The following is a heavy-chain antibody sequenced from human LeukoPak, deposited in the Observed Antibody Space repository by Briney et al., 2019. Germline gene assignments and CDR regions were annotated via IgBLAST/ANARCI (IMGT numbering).Heavy chain of an antibody. CDR1: GYSIRSGFY. Sequence: KSSETLSLTCTVSGYSIRSGFYWGWIRQPPGKGLEWIGNIYHSGITYSTPSLKSRVTISVDTSKNQFYLKLSSVTAADTAVYYCARQYSDILTGYHRGELYWYFDLWGRGTLVTVSS. D-gene: IGHD3-9*01. CDR2: IYHSGIT. V-gene: IGHV4-38-2*02. J-gene: IGHJ2*01. CDR3: ARQYSDILTGYHRGELYWYFDL.